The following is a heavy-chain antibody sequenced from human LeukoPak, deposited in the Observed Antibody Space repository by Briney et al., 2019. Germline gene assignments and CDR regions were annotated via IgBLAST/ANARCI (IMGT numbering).Heavy chain of an antibody. V-gene: IGHV3-33*08. CDR2: IWYDGTNK. Sequence: GGSLRLSCAASGFTFSTYSMNWVRQAPGKGLEWVAVIWYDGTNKYYADSVEGRFTISRDNSKNTLYLQMNSLRAEDTAVYYCARTRYNSGGGDYWGQGTRVTVSP. D-gene: IGHD6-19*01. J-gene: IGHJ4*02. CDR1: GFTFSTYS. CDR3: ARTRYNSGGGDY.